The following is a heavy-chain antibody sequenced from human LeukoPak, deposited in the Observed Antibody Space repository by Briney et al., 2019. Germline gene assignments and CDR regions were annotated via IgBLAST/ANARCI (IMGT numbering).Heavy chain of an antibody. J-gene: IGHJ4*02. D-gene: IGHD3-16*01. CDR2: FCLGRDA. CDR1: GDSVTNDFF. Sequence: SSETLSLTCTVSGDSVTNDFFWGWVRQPPGKELEWIGSFCLGRDAYCRPSLKSRVTISVDTSKNQFSLNLNSVTAADTAVYYCARWASISRQPGGFFDHWGQGTLVTVSS. V-gene: IGHV4-38-2*02. CDR3: ARWASISRQPGGFFDH.